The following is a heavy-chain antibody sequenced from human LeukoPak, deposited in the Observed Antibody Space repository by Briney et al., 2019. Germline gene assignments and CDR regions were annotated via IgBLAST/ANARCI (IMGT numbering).Heavy chain of an antibody. CDR2: TSGSGSYT. CDR1: GLTFSDYY. Sequence: PGGSLRLSCAASGLTFSDYYMSWIRQAPGKGLEWVSYTSGSGSYTNYADSVKGRFTISRDNAKNSLYLQMNSLRAEDTAVYYCAREDIRLDYFDYWGQGTLVTVSS. J-gene: IGHJ4*02. V-gene: IGHV3-11*05. D-gene: IGHD6-19*01. CDR3: AREDIRLDYFDY.